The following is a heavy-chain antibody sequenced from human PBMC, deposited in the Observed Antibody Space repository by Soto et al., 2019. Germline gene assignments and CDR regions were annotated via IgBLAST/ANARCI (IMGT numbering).Heavy chain of an antibody. J-gene: IGHJ4*02. CDR2: IKTDGSST. Sequence: EVQLVVSGGGLVQPGGSLRLSCAASGFSFSSYWIHWVRQAPGKGLVWVSRIKTDGSSTDYADSVKGRFTISRDNAKNTLYLQMIRQSAEDTAVYYCAKREGNTYGLFHWGQGTLVTVSS. CDR1: GFSFSSYW. D-gene: IGHD5-18*01. V-gene: IGHV3-74*01. CDR3: AKREGNTYGLFH.